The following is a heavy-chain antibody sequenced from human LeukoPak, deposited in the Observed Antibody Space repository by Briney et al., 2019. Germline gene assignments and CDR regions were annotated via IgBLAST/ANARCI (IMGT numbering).Heavy chain of an antibody. CDR2: ISYDGSNK. J-gene: IGHJ4*02. CDR3: ARAHLRSGQFDY. V-gene: IGHV3-30*04. D-gene: IGHD3-3*01. CDR1: GFTFSSYA. Sequence: GGSLRLSCAASGFTFSSYAMHWVRQAPGKGLEWVAVISYDGSNKYYADSVKGRFTISRDNSKNTLYLQMNSLRAEDTAVYYCARAHLRSGQFDYWGQGTLVTVSS.